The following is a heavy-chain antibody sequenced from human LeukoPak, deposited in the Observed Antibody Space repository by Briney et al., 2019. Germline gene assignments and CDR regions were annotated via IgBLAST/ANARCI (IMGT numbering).Heavy chain of an antibody. D-gene: IGHD2-2*01. J-gene: IGHJ5*02. Sequence: SETLSLTCAVYGGSSSGYYWSWIRQPPGKGLEWIGEINHSGSTNYNPSLKSRVTISVDTSKNQFSLKLSSVTAADTAVYYCARAFNVYQLPYNWFDPWGQGTLVTVSS. CDR2: INHSGST. CDR3: ARAFNVYQLPYNWFDP. V-gene: IGHV4-34*01. CDR1: GGSSSGYY.